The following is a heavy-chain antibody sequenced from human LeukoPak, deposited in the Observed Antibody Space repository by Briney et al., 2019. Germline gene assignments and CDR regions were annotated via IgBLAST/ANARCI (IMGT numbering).Heavy chain of an antibody. Sequence: GGFLRLSCAASGFTVSSNYMSWVRQAPGKGLEWVSVIYSGGSTYYADSVKGRFTISRDNSKNTLYLQMNSLRAEDTAVYYCARSTRKGIFDYWGQGTLVTVSS. V-gene: IGHV3-66*02. CDR1: GFTVSSNY. CDR2: IYSGGST. J-gene: IGHJ4*02. D-gene: IGHD2/OR15-2a*01. CDR3: ARSTRKGIFDY.